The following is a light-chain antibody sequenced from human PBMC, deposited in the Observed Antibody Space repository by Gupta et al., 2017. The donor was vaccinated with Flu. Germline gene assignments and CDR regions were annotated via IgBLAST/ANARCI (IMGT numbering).Light chain of an antibody. CDR1: QDISEY. CDR3: QQEDNVQRT. Sequence: PSSLSASVGDRVTITCQASQDISEYLHWYQQKPGKAPKVLIHDASNLETGVPSRFSGSGSGTDFTFTIISLQPEDLATYYCQQEDNVQRTFGQGTKVEIK. J-gene: IGKJ1*01. V-gene: IGKV1-33*01. CDR2: DAS.